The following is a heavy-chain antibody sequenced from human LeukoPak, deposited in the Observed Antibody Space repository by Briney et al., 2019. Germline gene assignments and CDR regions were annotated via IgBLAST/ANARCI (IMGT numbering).Heavy chain of an antibody. D-gene: IGHD2-15*01. J-gene: IGHJ4*02. CDR3: ARYCTGGSCYGSKFDC. Sequence: PSETLSLTCSVSGGSICSYYWSWLRQPPGEGLQWIGHIYYTGSTTYHPSLESRVTISLNTSKNQFSLKLSSVTAADTAVYYCARYCTGGSCYGSKFDCWGRGTLVTVSS. CDR1: GGSICSYY. CDR2: IYYTGST. V-gene: IGHV4-59*01.